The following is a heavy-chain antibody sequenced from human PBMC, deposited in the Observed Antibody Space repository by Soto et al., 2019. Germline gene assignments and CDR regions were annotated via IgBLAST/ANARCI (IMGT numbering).Heavy chain of an antibody. J-gene: IGHJ4*02. Sequence: EVQLVESGGGLVQPGGSLRLSCAASGFTFSSYDMQWVRQATGKGLEWVSAIGTAGDTYYPGSVKGRFTISRENAKNSVYLQMNSLRAEDTAVYYCARARGSYYDYWGQGTLVTVSS. CDR3: ARARGSYYDY. CDR2: IGTAGDT. CDR1: GFTFSSYD. D-gene: IGHD3-10*01. V-gene: IGHV3-13*01.